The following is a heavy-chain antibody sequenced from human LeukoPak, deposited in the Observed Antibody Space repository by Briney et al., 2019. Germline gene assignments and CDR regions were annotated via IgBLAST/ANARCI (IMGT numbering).Heavy chain of an antibody. V-gene: IGHV3-23*01. D-gene: IGHD4-17*01. CDR1: VFTFSRSA. CDR2: ITNSGGST. J-gene: IGHJ3*02. CDR3: ARRSGQSATFDI. Sequence: GGSLRLSCAASVFTFSRSAMSWVRQAPGKGLEWVSAITNSGGSTYYGDSVKGRFTISRDNSENTLYLQMSSLRAEDTALYYCARRSGQSATFDIWGQGTVVTVSS.